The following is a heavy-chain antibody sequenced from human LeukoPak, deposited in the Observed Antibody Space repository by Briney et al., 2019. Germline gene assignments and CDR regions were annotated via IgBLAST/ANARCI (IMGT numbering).Heavy chain of an antibody. CDR1: GFTFSSYA. D-gene: IGHD1-26*01. V-gene: IGHV3-64*01. CDR3: ARGGRGGSHDKFDY. J-gene: IGHJ4*02. Sequence: GGSLRLSCAASGFTFSSYAMHWVRQAPGKGLEFVSGISSDGDRTYYVSSVRGRFIISRDNSKNTLDLQMGSLRGDDMAVYYCARGGRGGSHDKFDYWGQGTLVTVSS. CDR2: ISSDGDRT.